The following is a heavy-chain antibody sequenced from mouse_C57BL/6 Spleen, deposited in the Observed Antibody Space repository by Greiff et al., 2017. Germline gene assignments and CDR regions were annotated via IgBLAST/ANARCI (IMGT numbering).Heavy chain of an antibody. CDR1: GYAFSSSW. V-gene: IGHV1-82*01. D-gene: IGHD2-10*01. Sequence: VQLQQSGPELVKPGASVKISCKASGYAFSSSWMNWVKQRPGKGLEWIGRIYPGDGDTNYNGKFKGKATLTADKSSSTAYMQLSSLTSEDSAVYFCASAYPYAMDYWGQGTSVTVSS. J-gene: IGHJ4*01. CDR2: IYPGDGDT. CDR3: ASAYPYAMDY.